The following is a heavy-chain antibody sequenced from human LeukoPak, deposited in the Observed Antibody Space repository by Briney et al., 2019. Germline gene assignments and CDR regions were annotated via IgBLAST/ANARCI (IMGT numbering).Heavy chain of an antibody. Sequence: GASVKVSCKASGYTFTGYYMHWVRQAPGQGLEWMGWINPNSGGTNYAQKFQGRVTMTRDTSISTAYMELSRLRSDDTAVYYCARALRTKQQLVAWFDPWGQGTLVTVSS. CDR2: INPNSGGT. J-gene: IGHJ5*02. V-gene: IGHV1-2*02. D-gene: IGHD6-13*01. CDR1: GYTFTGYY. CDR3: ARALRTKQQLVAWFDP.